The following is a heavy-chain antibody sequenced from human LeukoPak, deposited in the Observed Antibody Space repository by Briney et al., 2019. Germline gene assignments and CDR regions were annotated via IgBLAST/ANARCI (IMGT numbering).Heavy chain of an antibody. CDR2: IYYSGST. V-gene: IGHV4-59*08. CDR3: ARLWSSSWYEYHGMDV. J-gene: IGHJ6*02. CDR1: GGSISSYY. D-gene: IGHD6-13*01. Sequence: SETLSLTCTVSGGSISSYYWSWTRQPPGKGLEWIGYIYYSGSTNYNPSLKSRVTISVDTSKNQFSLKLSSVTAADTAVYYCARLWSSSWYEYHGMDVWGQGTTVTVSS.